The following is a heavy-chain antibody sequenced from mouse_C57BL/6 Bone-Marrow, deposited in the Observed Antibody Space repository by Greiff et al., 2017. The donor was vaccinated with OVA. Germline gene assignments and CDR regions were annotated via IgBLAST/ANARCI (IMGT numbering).Heavy chain of an antibody. CDR2: IYPGDGDT. V-gene: IGHV1-80*01. J-gene: IGHJ1*03. Sequence: QVQLQQSGAELVKPGASVKISCKASGYAFSSYWMNWVKQRPGKGLEWIGQIYPGDGDTNYNGKFKGKATLTADKSSSTAYMQLSSLTSEDSAVYFCARGHHYGYDDWYFDVWGTGTTVTVSS. D-gene: IGHD2-2*01. CDR3: ARGHHYGYDDWYFDV. CDR1: GYAFSSYW.